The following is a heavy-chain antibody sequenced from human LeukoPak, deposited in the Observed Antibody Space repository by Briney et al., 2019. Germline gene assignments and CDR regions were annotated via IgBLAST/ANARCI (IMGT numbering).Heavy chain of an antibody. CDR2: ISGSGGST. D-gene: IGHD3-3*01. CDR1: GFTFSSYA. J-gene: IGHJ4*02. V-gene: IGHV3-23*01. Sequence: GGSLRLSCAASGFTFSSYAMSWVRQAPGRGLEWVSAISGSGGSTYYADSVKGRFTISRDNSKNTLYLQMNSLRAEDTAVYYCAKDLSGSGLFDYWGQGTLVTVSS. CDR3: AKDLSGSGLFDY.